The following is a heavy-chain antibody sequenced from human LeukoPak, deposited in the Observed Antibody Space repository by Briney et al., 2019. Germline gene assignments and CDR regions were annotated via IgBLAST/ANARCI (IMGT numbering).Heavy chain of an antibody. CDR3: ARVLVVYEFWSGYQHTPNYGEDY. CDR1: GFTLSSYS. V-gene: IGHV3-48*01. Sequence: GGSLSLSCAASGFTLSSYSMNWVRQAPGKGREWVSYISSRSSNIYYADSVKGPLTISRKNAKNSLYLQMNSLRAEDTAVYYCARVLVVYEFWSGYQHTPNYGEDYWGQGTLVTVSS. CDR2: ISSRSSNI. J-gene: IGHJ4*02. D-gene: IGHD3-3*01.